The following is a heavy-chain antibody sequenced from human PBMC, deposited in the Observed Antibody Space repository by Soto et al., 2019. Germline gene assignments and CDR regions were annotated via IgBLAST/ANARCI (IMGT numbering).Heavy chain of an antibody. CDR1: GGSISSYY. CDR2: IYTSGST. CDR3: AKDREYPRDYFHY. D-gene: IGHD6-6*01. Sequence: PSETLSLTCTVSGGSISSYYWSWIRQPAGKGLEWIGRIYTSGSTNYNPSLKSRVTMSVDTSKNQFSLKLSSVRAEDTAVYYCAKDREYPRDYFHYWGQGTLVTVSS. V-gene: IGHV4-4*07. J-gene: IGHJ4*02.